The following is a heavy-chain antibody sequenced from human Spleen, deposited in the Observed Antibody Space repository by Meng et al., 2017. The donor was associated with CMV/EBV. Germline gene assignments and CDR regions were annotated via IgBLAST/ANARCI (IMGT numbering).Heavy chain of an antibody. D-gene: IGHD2-2*01. V-gene: IGHV4-34*01. Sequence: SETLSLTCAVYGGSFSGYYWSWIRQPPGKGLEWIGEINHSGSTNYNPSLKSRVTISVDTSKNQFSLKLSSVTAADTAVYYCARGPRIFDIVVVPAAIGFDYWGQGPLVTVSS. CDR1: GGSFSGYY. J-gene: IGHJ4*02. CDR2: INHSGST. CDR3: ARGPRIFDIVVVPAAIGFDY.